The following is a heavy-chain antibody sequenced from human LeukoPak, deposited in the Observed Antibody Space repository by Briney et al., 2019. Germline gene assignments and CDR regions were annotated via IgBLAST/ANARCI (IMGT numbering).Heavy chain of an antibody. V-gene: IGHV3-48*03. CDR1: AFTFSSSE. CDR2: LSSTGSTI. D-gene: IGHD4-17*01. CDR3: ARDFDGDYSFYYYGMDV. J-gene: IGHJ6*04. Sequence: GGSLRHSSEASAFTFSSSELNRVRHAPGKGLHSVSYLSSTGSTIYYADSVKGRFTISRDNAQNSLYLQMNSLRAEDTAVYYCARDFDGDYSFYYYGMDVWGKGTTVTVSS.